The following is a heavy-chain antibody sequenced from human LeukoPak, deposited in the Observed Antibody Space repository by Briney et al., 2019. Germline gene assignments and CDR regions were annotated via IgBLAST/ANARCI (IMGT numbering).Heavy chain of an antibody. D-gene: IGHD3-9*01. V-gene: IGHV3-21*01. CDR3: ARDPYYDILTGYYHNWFDP. Sequence: GGSLRLSCAASGFTFSSYSMNWVRQAPGKGLEWVSSISSSSSYIYYADSVKGRFTISRDNAKNSLYLQMNSLRAEDTAVYYCARDPYYDILTGYYHNWFDPWGQGTLVTVSS. J-gene: IGHJ5*02. CDR2: ISSSSSYI. CDR1: GFTFSSYS.